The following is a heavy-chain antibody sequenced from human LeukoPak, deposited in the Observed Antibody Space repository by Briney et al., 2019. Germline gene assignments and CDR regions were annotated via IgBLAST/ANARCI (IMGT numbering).Heavy chain of an antibody. J-gene: IGHJ4*02. CDR1: GGSVSSGSYY. V-gene: IGHV4-61*01. CDR3: ARGRGYFGY. Sequence: SETLSLTCTVSGGSVSSGSYYWSWIRQPPEKGLEWIGYIFDSGSTNYNPSLKSRVTISVDTSKNQISLKLSPVTAADTAVYYCARGRGYFGYWGQGTLVTVSS. CDR2: IFDSGST.